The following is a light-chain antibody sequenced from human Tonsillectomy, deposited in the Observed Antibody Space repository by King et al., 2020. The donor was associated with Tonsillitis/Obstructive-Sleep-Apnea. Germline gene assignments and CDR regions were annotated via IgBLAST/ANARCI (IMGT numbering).Light chain of an antibody. J-gene: IGLJ3*02. V-gene: IGLV1-44*01. Sequence: VPDRFSGSKSGTSASLAISGLQSEDEADYYCAAWSDSQVWVCGGGTKLTVL. CDR3: AAWSDSQVWV.